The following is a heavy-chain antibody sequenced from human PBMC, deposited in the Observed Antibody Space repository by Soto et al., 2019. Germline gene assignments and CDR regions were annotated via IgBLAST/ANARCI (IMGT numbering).Heavy chain of an antibody. D-gene: IGHD3-9*01. CDR1: GGSISSGDYY. V-gene: IGHV4-30-4*01. J-gene: IGHJ4*02. CDR2: IYYSGST. Sequence: SETLSLTCTVSGGSISSGDYYWSWIRQPPGKGLEWIGYIYYSGSTYYNPSLKSRVTISVDTSKNQFSLKLSSVTAADTAVYYCARAYYDILTFDYWGQGTLVTVSS. CDR3: ARAYYDILTFDY.